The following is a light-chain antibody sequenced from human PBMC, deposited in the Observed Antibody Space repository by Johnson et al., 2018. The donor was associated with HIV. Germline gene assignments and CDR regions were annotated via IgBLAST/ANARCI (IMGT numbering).Light chain of an antibody. CDR2: END. Sequence: QSVLTQPPSVSAAPGQNVTISCSGSSSNIGNNYISWYQQIPGTAPKLLIYENDKRPSGIPDRFSGSKSGTSATLAITGLQTGDEADYYCASWDRSLTVGTVFGPGTRVTVL. J-gene: IGLJ1*01. V-gene: IGLV1-51*02. CDR1: SSNIGNNY. CDR3: ASWDRSLTVGTV.